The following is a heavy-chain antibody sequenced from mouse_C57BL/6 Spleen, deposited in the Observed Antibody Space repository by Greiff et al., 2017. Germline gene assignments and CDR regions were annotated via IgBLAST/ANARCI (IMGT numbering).Heavy chain of an antibody. CDR1: GYTFTGYW. V-gene: IGHV1-9*01. J-gene: IGHJ2*01. CDR3: ARVGGY. Sequence: VQLQQSGAELMKPGASVKLSCKATGYTFTGYWIEWVKQRPGHGLEWIGEILPGSGSTNYTEKFKGKATFTADTSSNTAYMQLSSLTTEDSAIYYCARVGGYWGQGTTLTVSS. CDR2: ILPGSGST. D-gene: IGHD3-3*01.